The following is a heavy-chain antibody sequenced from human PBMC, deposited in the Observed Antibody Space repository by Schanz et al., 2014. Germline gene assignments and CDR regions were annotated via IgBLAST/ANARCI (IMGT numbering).Heavy chain of an antibody. CDR1: GFIFEDYA. CDR3: AREEGYGYGPGAFDI. J-gene: IGHJ3*02. Sequence: QVQLVESGGGLVQSGGSLRLSCAASGFIFEDYAMYWVRQAPGKGLEWVAVILYDGSKTYYADSVKGRFTISRDNSKNTLSLQMNSLRAEDTAVYYCAREEGYGYGPGAFDIWGQGTMVTVSS. V-gene: IGHV3-30*03. D-gene: IGHD5-18*01. CDR2: ILYDGSKT.